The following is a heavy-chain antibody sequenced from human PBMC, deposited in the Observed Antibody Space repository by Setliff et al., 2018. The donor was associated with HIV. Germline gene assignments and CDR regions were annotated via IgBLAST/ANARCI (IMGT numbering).Heavy chain of an antibody. V-gene: IGHV1-18*04. J-gene: IGHJ3*02. CDR1: GYTFNSYT. Sequence: GASVKVSCKASGYTFNSYTISWLRQAPGRGLEWMGWISPYNGNTDYAQEMQGRLTMTTDTSTSTAYMDLESLTSDDTAVYYCARAPPPLRYFDWEPLDAFDIWGQGTMVTVSS. CDR3: ARAPPPLRYFDWEPLDAFDI. CDR2: ISPYNGNT. D-gene: IGHD3-9*01.